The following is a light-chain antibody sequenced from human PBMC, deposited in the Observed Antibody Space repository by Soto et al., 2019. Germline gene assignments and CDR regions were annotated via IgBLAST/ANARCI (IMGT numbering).Light chain of an antibody. CDR2: VAS. Sequence: EIVLTQSPATLSLSPGERATLSCRASQSVSSYLAWYQQKPGQAPRVLIYVASNRPTGIPARFSGSRSGTDFTLTISSLEPEDFSVYYCQQRSNWPPITFGQGTRLEI. V-gene: IGKV3-11*01. CDR3: QQRSNWPPIT. CDR1: QSVSSY. J-gene: IGKJ5*01.